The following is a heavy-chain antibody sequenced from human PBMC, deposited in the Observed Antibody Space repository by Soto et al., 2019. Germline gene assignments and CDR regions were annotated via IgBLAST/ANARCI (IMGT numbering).Heavy chain of an antibody. Sequence: SETLSLTCTVSGGSISGYYWSWLRQPPGKGLEWIGYIYNIGSTNYNPSLRSRVTMSIDTSQEQFSLKVSSVTATDTAVYDCARLVSFGGDEDCWGQGIPVTVSS. CDR1: GGSISGYY. CDR2: IYNIGST. J-gene: IGHJ4*02. V-gene: IGHV4-59*08. CDR3: ARLVSFGGDEDC. D-gene: IGHD2-21*02.